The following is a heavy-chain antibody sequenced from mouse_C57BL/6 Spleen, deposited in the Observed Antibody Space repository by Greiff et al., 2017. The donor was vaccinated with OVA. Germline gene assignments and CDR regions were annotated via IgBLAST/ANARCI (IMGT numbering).Heavy chain of an antibody. Sequence: QVQLQQSGAELVRPGTSVKVSCKASGYAFTNYLIEWVKQRPGQGLEWIGVINPGSGGTNYNEKFKGKATLTADKSSSTAYMQLSRLTSEDSAVYFCARSITTVVANYAMDYWGQGTSVTVSS. CDR2: INPGSGGT. J-gene: IGHJ4*01. D-gene: IGHD1-1*01. V-gene: IGHV1-54*01. CDR3: ARSITTVVANYAMDY. CDR1: GYAFTNYL.